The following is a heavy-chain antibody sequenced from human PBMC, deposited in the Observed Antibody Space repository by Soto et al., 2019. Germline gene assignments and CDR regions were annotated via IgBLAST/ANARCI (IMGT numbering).Heavy chain of an antibody. D-gene: IGHD3-10*01. J-gene: IGHJ5*02. CDR3: ARGRGYGSGSYYSRWFDP. V-gene: IGHV1-18*01. CDR1: GYTFTSYG. Sequence: QVQLVQSGAEVKKPGASVKVSCKASGYTFTSYGISWVRQAPGQGLEWMGWISAYNGNTNYAQKLQGRVTMTTDTAPSPAYMELRSLRSDDTAVSYCARGRGYGSGSYYSRWFDPWGQGTLVTVSS. CDR2: ISAYNGNT.